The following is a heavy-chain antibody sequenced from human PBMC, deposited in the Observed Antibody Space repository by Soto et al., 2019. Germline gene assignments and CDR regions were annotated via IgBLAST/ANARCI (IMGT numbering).Heavy chain of an antibody. CDR3: AILLPVYDSSFRIPAP. CDR1: GYSFTSYW. CDR2: IDPSDSYT. J-gene: IGHJ4*02. V-gene: IGHV5-10-1*01. Sequence: PGESLKISCKGSGYSFTSYWISWVRQMPGKVLEWMGRIDPSDSYTNYSPSFQSHVTISADKSISTDYMQWSSLKASDPAMYYCAILLPVYDSSFRIPAPGGPGALVTVS. D-gene: IGHD3-22*01.